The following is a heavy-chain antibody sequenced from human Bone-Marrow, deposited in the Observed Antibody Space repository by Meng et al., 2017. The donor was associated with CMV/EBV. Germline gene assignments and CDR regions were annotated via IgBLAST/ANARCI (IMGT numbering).Heavy chain of an antibody. CDR1: GGSFSGYY. CDR3: ARGIPPHILRMVYAKGRNWFDP. V-gene: IGHV4-34*01. Sequence: SETLSLTCAAYGGSFSGYYWSWIRQPPGKGLEWIGEINHSGGTNYNPSLKSRVTISVDTSKNQFSLKLSSVTAADTAVYYCARGIPPHILRMVYAKGRNWFDPWGQGTLVTVSS. D-gene: IGHD2-8*01. J-gene: IGHJ5*02. CDR2: INHSGGT.